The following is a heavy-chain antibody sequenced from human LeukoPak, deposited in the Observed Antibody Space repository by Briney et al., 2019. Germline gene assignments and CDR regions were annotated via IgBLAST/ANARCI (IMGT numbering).Heavy chain of an antibody. CDR1: GGSISSYY. V-gene: IGHV4-4*07. CDR3: ARALDYSYEDAFDI. CDR2: IYTSGST. D-gene: IGHD2-21*01. J-gene: IGHJ3*02. Sequence: ETLSLTCTVSGGSISSYYWSCIRQPARKGLERSGRIYTSGSTNSNASLKSRVTMSVDPSKNQFSLKLSSVPAADRAVYYCARALDYSYEDAFDIWGQGTMVTVSS.